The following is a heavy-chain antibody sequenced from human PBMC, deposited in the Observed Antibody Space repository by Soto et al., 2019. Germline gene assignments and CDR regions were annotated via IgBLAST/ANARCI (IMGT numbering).Heavy chain of an antibody. CDR1: GGTFRSYA. Sequence: QVQLVQSGAEVKKPGSSVKVSCKASGGTFRSYAISWVRQAPGQGLEWMGGIIPIFGTANYAQKFQGRVTITADESTSTGYRELSSLRAEDTALYYCARRGPVLYAAAGYYYYYYGMDVWCQGTTVTVFS. D-gene: IGHD6-13*01. J-gene: IGHJ6*02. V-gene: IGHV1-69*01. CDR2: IIPIFGTA. CDR3: ARRGPVLYAAAGYYYYYYGMDV.